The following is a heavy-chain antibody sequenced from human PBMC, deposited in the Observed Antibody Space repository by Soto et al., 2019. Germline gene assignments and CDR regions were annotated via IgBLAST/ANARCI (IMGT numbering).Heavy chain of an antibody. D-gene: IGHD1-1*01. CDR1: GASISGLY. CDR3: VRDGTKTLRDWFDP. CDR2: IYATGTT. V-gene: IGHV4-4*07. J-gene: IGHJ5*02. Sequence: LSLTCTVSGASISGLYWSWIRKSAGKGLEWIGRIYATGTTDYNPSLKSRVMMSVDTSKKQFSLKLRSVTAADTAVYYCVRDGTKTLRDWFDPWGQGISVAVSS.